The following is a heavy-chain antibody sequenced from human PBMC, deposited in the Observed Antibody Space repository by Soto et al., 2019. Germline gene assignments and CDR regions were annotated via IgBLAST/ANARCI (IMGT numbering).Heavy chain of an antibody. D-gene: IGHD6-13*01. CDR1: GFTFSSYG. V-gene: IGHV3-30*18. J-gene: IGHJ6*02. Sequence: SLRLSCAASGFTFSSYGMHWVRQAPGKGLEWVAVISYDGSNKYYADSVKGRFTISRDNSKNTLYLQMNSLRAEDTAVYYCAKDRAGIWSYYYYGMDVWGQGTTVTVSS. CDR3: AKDRAGIWSYYYYGMDV. CDR2: ISYDGSNK.